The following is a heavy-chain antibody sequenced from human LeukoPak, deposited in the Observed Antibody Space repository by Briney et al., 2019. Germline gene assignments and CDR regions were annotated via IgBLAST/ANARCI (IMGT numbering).Heavy chain of an antibody. J-gene: IGHJ5*02. CDR3: ARGTSVVVIAIGWFDP. Sequence: ASVKVSCKASGYTFTSYGISWVRQAPGQGLEWMGWISAYNGNTNYAQKLQGRVTMTTDTSTSTAYMELRSLRSDDTAVYYCARGTSVVVIAIGWFDPWGQGTLVTVSS. CDR1: GYTFTSYG. D-gene: IGHD2-21*01. V-gene: IGHV1-18*01. CDR2: ISAYNGNT.